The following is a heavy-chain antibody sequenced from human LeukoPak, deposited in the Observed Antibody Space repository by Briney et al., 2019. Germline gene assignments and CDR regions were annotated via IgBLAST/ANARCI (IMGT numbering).Heavy chain of an antibody. CDR3: ARGSLHLRWLQFGY. J-gene: IGHJ4*02. CDR1: GGSISSGGYY. D-gene: IGHD5-24*01. V-gene: IGHV4-31*03. Sequence: SQTLSLTCTVSGGSISSGGYYWSWIRQHPGKGLEWIGYIYYSGSTYYNPSLKSRVTISVDTSKNQFSLKLSSVTAADTAMYYCARGSLHLRWLQFGYWGQGTLVTVSS. CDR2: IYYSGST.